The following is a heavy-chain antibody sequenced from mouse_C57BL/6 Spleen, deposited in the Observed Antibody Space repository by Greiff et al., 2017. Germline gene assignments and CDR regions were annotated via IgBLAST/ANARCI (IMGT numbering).Heavy chain of an antibody. V-gene: IGHV1-15*01. Sequence: VKLMESGAELVRPGASVTLSCKASGYTFTDYEMHWVKQTPVHGLEWIGAIDPETGGTAYNQKFKGKAILTADKSSSTAYMELRSLTSEDSAVYYCTRVYSWFAYWGQGTLVTVSA. CDR1: GYTFTDYE. D-gene: IGHD2-12*01. CDR3: TRVYSWFAY. CDR2: IDPETGGT. J-gene: IGHJ3*01.